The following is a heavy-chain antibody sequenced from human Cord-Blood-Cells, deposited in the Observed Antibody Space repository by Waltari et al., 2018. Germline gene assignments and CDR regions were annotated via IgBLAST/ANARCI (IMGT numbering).Heavy chain of an antibody. CDR2: IYHSGST. CDR3: ARVGVGWGYNYGMDV. J-gene: IGHJ6*02. D-gene: IGHD6-19*01. CDR1: GYSISSGYY. V-gene: IGHV4-38-2*01. Sequence: QVQLQESGPGLVKPSETLSLTCAVSGYSISSGYYWGWIRQPPGKGLEWIGSIYHSGSTYYNPSLKSRVTISVDTSKNQFSLKLSSVTAADTAVYYCARVGVGWGYNYGMDVWGQGTTVTVSS.